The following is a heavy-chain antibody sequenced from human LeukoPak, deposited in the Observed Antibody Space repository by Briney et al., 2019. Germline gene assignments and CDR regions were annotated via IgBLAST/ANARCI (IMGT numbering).Heavy chain of an antibody. CDR2: IYYSGST. V-gene: IGHV4-59*08. J-gene: IGHJ4*02. CDR1: GGSISSYY. CDR3: ARLLRSRDGYNYFVY. Sequence: SETLSLTCTVSGGSISSYYWSWIRQPPGKGLEWIGYIYYSGSTNYNPSPKSRVTISVDTSKNQFSLKLSSVTAADTAVYYCARLLRSRDGYNYFVYWGQGTLVTVSS. D-gene: IGHD5-24*01.